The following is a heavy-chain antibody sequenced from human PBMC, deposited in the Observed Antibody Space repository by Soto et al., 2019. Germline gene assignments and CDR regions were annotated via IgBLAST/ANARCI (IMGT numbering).Heavy chain of an antibody. Sequence: SQTLSLTCAISGDSVSSNSAAWNWIRQSPSRGLEWLGRTYYRSKWYNDYAVSVKSRITINPDTSKNQFSLQLNSVTPEDTAVYYCAGHIQRRNSIDFDYWGQGTLVTVSS. V-gene: IGHV6-1*01. D-gene: IGHD6-6*01. CDR1: GDSVSSNSAA. CDR2: TYYRSKWYN. J-gene: IGHJ4*02. CDR3: AGHIQRRNSIDFDY.